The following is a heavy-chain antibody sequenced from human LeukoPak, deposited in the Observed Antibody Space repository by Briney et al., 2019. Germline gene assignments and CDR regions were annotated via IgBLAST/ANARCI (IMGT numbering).Heavy chain of an antibody. V-gene: IGHV4-30-2*01. CDR3: ARDPLHCSSTSCYISP. D-gene: IGHD2-2*02. CDR1: GGSISSGGYY. J-gene: IGHJ5*02. Sequence: SETLSLTCTVSGGSISSGGYYWSWIRQPPGKGLEWIGYIYHSGSTYYNPSLKSRVTISVDRSKNQFSLKLSSVTAADTAVYYCARDPLHCSSTSCYISPWGQGTLVTVSS. CDR2: IYHSGST.